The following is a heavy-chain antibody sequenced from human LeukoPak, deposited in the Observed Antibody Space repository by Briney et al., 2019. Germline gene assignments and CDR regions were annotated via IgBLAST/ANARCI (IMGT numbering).Heavy chain of an antibody. Sequence: PSETLSLTCTVSGGSISSSSYYWGWIRQPPGKGLEWIGSIYYSGSTYYNPSLKSRVTISVDTSKNQFSLKLSSVTAADTAVYYCARHRTYYYDSSGYFRAFDIWGQGTMVTVSS. CDR2: IYYSGST. D-gene: IGHD3-22*01. J-gene: IGHJ3*02. V-gene: IGHV4-39*07. CDR1: GGSISSSSYY. CDR3: ARHRTYYYDSSGYFRAFDI.